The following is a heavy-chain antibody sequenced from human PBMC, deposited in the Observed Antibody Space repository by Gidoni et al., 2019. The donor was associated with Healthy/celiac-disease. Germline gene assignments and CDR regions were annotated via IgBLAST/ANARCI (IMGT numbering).Heavy chain of an antibody. CDR2: IYYSGST. CDR1: GCSISSSSYY. V-gene: IGHV4-39*07. Sequence: QLQLQESGPGLVKPSATLSLTCTVSGCSISSSSYYWGWIRQPPGKGLEWIGSIYYSGSTYYNPSLKSRVTISVDTSKNQFSLKLSSVTAADTAVYYCARDPDYYFDYWGQGTLVTVSS. D-gene: IGHD2-21*01. CDR3: ARDPDYYFDY. J-gene: IGHJ4*02.